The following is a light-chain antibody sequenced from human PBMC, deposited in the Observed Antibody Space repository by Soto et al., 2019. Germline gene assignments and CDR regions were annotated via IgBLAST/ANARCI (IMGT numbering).Light chain of an antibody. CDR3: QQYGSSPRYT. CDR2: GAD. CDR1: QSVRNSY. J-gene: IGKJ2*01. Sequence: EIVLTQFPDTLSLSPGERATLSCRASQSVRNSYLAWYQQRPGQAPRLLIYGADSRATGIPDRFSGSGSDTGFTLTISRLEPEDFAVYYFQQYGSSPRYTFGQGTKLEI. V-gene: IGKV3-20*01.